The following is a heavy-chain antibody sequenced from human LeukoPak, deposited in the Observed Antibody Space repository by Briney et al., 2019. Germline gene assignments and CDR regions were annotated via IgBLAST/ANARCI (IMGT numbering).Heavy chain of an antibody. J-gene: IGHJ3*02. V-gene: IGHV4-34*01. CDR2: INDSGST. CDR1: GGSFSGYY. D-gene: IGHD6-19*01. Sequence: SETLSLTCAVHGGSFSGYYWSGVRQPPGKGLEWLAEINDSGSTNYNPSLKSRVTISVDTSKNQFSLKLSSVTAADTAVYYCARIMPQYSSGWRPHGAFDIWGQGTMVTVSS. CDR3: ARIMPQYSSGWRPHGAFDI.